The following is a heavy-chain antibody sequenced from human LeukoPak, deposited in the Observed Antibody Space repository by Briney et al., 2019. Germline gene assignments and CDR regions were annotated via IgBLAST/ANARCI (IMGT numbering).Heavy chain of an antibody. D-gene: IGHD3-16*01. CDR1: GGSISSYY. CDR3: ASIPSERFWFDP. Sequence: SETLSLTCTVSGGSISSYYWSWIRQPPGKGLEWIGYIYYSGSTNYNPSLKSRVTISVDTSKNQFSLKLSSVTAADTAVYYCASIPSERFWFDPWGQGTLVTVSS. J-gene: IGHJ5*02. V-gene: IGHV4-59*01. CDR2: IYYSGST.